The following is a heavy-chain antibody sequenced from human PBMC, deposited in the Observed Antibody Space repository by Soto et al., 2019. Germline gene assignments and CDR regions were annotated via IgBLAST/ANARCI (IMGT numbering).Heavy chain of an antibody. CDR2: ISSSSSYI. Sequence: EVQLLESGGGLVQPGGSLRLSCAASGFPFSTSAMNWVRQAPGKGLEWVSSISSSSSYIYYADSVKGRFTISRDNAKNSLYLQMNSLRAEDTAVYYCARDVGGDYWGQGTLVTVSS. J-gene: IGHJ4*02. CDR3: ARDVGGDY. V-gene: IGHV3-21*01. CDR1: GFPFSTSA.